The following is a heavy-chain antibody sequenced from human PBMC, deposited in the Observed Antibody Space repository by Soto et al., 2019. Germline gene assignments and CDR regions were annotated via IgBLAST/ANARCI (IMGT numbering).Heavy chain of an antibody. CDR3: ARQIRSLNYYDSSGSTDNWFDP. CDR2: IYYSGST. J-gene: IGHJ5*02. D-gene: IGHD3-22*01. V-gene: IGHV4-39*01. CDR1: GVSISSSSYY. Sequence: SETGSLTCTVSGVSISSSSYYWGWIRQPPGKGLEWIGSIYYSGSTYYNPSLKSRVTISVDTSKNQFSLKLSSVTAADTAVYYCARQIRSLNYYDSSGSTDNWFDPWGQGTLVTVSS.